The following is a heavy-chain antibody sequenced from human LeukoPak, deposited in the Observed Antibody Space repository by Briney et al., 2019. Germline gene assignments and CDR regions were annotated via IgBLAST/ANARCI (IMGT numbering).Heavy chain of an antibody. D-gene: IGHD3-10*01. Sequence: GGSLRLSCAASGFTFSSYAMHWVRQAPGKGLEWVAVISYDGSNKYYADSVKGRFTISRDNSKNTLYLQMNSLRAEDTAVYYCARDRYYGSGSYYNGDFDYWGQGTLVTVSS. J-gene: IGHJ4*02. CDR2: ISYDGSNK. CDR3: ARDRYYGSGSYYNGDFDY. CDR1: GFTFSSYA. V-gene: IGHV3-30-3*01.